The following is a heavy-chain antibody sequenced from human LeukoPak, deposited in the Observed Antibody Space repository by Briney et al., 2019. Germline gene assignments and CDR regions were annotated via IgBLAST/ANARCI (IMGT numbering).Heavy chain of an antibody. D-gene: IGHD3-22*01. V-gene: IGHV1-8*01. J-gene: IGHJ4*02. CDR2: MNPNSGNT. CDR1: GYTFTSYD. CDR3: ARGFRSDSSGRKFDY. Sequence: ASVKVSCKASGYTFTSYDINWVRQATGQGLEWMGWMNPNSGNTGYAQKFQGRLTMTRNTSISTAYMELSSLSSEDTAMYYCARGFRSDSSGRKFDYWGQGALVTVSS.